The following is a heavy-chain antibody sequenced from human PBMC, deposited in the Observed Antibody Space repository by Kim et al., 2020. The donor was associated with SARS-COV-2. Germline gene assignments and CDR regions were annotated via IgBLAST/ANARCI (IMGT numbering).Heavy chain of an antibody. CDR2: IGITGGNT. CDR3: TKRTSGAWPFDY. Sequence: GGSLRLSCEASGFTFTSYAMTWARQAPGKGLEWVASIGITGGNTYYADSVKGRFTISRDNSRDTLFLHMNSLRAEDTAVYYCTKRTSGAWPFDYWGQGTLVTVSS. CDR1: GFTFTSYA. V-gene: IGHV3-23*01. J-gene: IGHJ4*02. D-gene: IGHD2-2*01.